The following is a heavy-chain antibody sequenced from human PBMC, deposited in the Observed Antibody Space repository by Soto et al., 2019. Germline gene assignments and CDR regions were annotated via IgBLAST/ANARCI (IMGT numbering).Heavy chain of an antibody. J-gene: IGHJ4*02. V-gene: IGHV4-34*01. D-gene: IGHD6-6*01. Sequence: PSETLSLTCAVYGGSFSGYYWGWIRQPPGKGLEWIGEINHSGSTNYNPSLKSRVTISVDTSKNQFSLKLSSVTAADTAVYYCARSRCKARSSLGCGGQYFDYWGQGTLVTVSS. CDR1: GGSFSGYY. CDR2: INHSGST. CDR3: ARSRCKARSSLGCGGQYFDY.